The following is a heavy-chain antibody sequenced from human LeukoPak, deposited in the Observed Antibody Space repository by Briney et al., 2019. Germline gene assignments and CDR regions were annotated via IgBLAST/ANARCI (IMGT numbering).Heavy chain of an antibody. CDR3: ARSSRGIAAAGDI. CDR2: IYYSGST. V-gene: IGHV4-59*01. Sequence: PSETLSLTCTVSGGSISSYYWSWIRQPPGKGLEWIGYIYYSGSTNYNPSLKSRVTISVDTSKNQFSLKLSSVTAADTAVYYCARSSRGIAAAGDIWGQGTMVTVSS. D-gene: IGHD6-13*01. J-gene: IGHJ3*02. CDR1: GGSISSYY.